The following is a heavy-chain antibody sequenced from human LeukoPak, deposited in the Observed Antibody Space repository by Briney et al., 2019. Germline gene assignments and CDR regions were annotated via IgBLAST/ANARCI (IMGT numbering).Heavy chain of an antibody. J-gene: IGHJ4*02. V-gene: IGHV1-24*01. CDR1: GNTFTDLS. CDR2: FDPEDVET. CDR3: ATDFYRGRQFDY. D-gene: IGHD2/OR15-2a*01. Sequence: ASVKVSCKVSGNTFTDLSMNCVRQAPGNGLEWMGGFDPEDVETIYAQKFQGRVTMTEDTSTETAYMELTSLRPEDTAVYYCATDFYRGRQFDYWGQGTLVTVSS.